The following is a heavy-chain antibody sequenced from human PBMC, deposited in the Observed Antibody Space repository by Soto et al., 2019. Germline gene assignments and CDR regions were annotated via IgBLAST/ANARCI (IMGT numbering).Heavy chain of an antibody. CDR2: IIPMFGTP. Sequence: VKVSCKASGGAFTDYIFDWVRQAPGQGLEWMGGIIPMFGTPKYAQKFQHRVTISADVSTGTAYMELTRLRFDDTAVYYCAGGRDQPPVGLYFESWGEGTRVTVSS. CDR1: GGAFTDYI. CDR3: AGGRDQPPVGLYFES. D-gene: IGHD1-26*01. V-gene: IGHV1-69*01. J-gene: IGHJ4*02.